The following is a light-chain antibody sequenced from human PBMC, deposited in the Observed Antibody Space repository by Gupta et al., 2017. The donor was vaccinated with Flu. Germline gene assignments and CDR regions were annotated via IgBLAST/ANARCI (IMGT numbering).Light chain of an antibody. CDR3: CSYTTSSTYV. V-gene: IGLV2-23*02. CDR1: SSDVGTYNL. CDR2: EVS. J-gene: IGLJ1*01. Sequence: SALTQPASVSGSPGLSITISSTGTSSDVGTYNLVSWYQQDPGKAPNLIVSEVSKRASGFSNRFACSKSGNTASLTISGLQAEDEADYYCCSYTTSSTYVFGTGTKVTVL.